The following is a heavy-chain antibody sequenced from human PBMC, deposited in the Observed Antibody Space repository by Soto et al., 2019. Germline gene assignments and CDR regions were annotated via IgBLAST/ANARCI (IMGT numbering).Heavy chain of an antibody. CDR3: ARDGTGSGYTDY. CDR1: GFTSSSYG. D-gene: IGHD3-22*01. Sequence: QVQLVESGGGVVQPGRSLRLSCAASGFTSSSYGMHWVRQAPGKGLEWVAVIWYDGSNKYYADSVKGRFTISRDNSKNTLYLQMNRLRAEDTAVYYCARDGTGSGYTDYWGQGTLVTVSS. CDR2: IWYDGSNK. V-gene: IGHV3-33*01. J-gene: IGHJ4*02.